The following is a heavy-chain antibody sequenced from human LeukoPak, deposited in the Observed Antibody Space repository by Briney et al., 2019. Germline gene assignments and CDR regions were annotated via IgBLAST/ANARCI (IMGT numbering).Heavy chain of an antibody. D-gene: IGHD3-3*01. J-gene: IGHJ5*02. CDR2: ISDTGGRT. CDR1: GFSFTDSA. Sequence: GGSLRLSCAASGFSFTDSAVSWVRHSPGEGLRWVSSISDTGGRTYYADSVKGRFAITRDNSRNTVTLQMNSLTPGDTARYYCAKGGQDFDFWRFDLWGQGILVTVYS. CDR3: AKGGQDFDFWRFDL. V-gene: IGHV3-23*01.